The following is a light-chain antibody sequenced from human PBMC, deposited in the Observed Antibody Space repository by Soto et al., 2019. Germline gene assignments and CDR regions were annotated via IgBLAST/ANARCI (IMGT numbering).Light chain of an antibody. CDR3: QQVNSYPLT. Sequence: DIQLTQSTALLSASVGDRVTIHCRASQGINNYLTWYQQKPGRAPKLLIYAASTLQSGVPSRFSGFGSGTKFTLTISGLQPEDFVTYYCQQVNSYPLTFGGGTKVDIK. V-gene: IGKV1-9*01. CDR2: AAS. J-gene: IGKJ4*01. CDR1: QGINNY.